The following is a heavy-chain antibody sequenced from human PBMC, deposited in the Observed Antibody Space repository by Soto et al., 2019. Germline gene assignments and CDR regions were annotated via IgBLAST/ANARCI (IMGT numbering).Heavy chain of an antibody. V-gene: IGHV3-73*02. D-gene: IGHD3-3*01. CDR2: IRRKANNYAT. Sequence: EVQLVESGGGLVQPGGSLKLSCAASGFIFSDSALHWVRQASGKGLEWVGRIRRKANNYATTYAASVEGRFAISRDDSKSTAYLQMNSLKTKDTTIYYCTRGIDVWRGCPRIYLDYWGQGALVTVS. J-gene: IGHJ4*02. CDR1: GFIFSDSA. CDR3: TRGIDVWRGCPRIYLDY.